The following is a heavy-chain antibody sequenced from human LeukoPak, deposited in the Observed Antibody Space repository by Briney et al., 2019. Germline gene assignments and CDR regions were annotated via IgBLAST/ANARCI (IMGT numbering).Heavy chain of an antibody. CDR3: ARLPDDYGDYKYFQH. Sequence: SGGSLRLSCAASGFTVSRNYMSWVRQAPGKGLEWVADIKQDGSEKYYVDSVKGRFTISRDNVKNSLYLQMNSLRAEDTAVYYCARLPDDYGDYKYFQHWGQGTLVTVSS. CDR1: GFTVSRNY. J-gene: IGHJ1*01. CDR2: IKQDGSEK. V-gene: IGHV3-7*01. D-gene: IGHD4-17*01.